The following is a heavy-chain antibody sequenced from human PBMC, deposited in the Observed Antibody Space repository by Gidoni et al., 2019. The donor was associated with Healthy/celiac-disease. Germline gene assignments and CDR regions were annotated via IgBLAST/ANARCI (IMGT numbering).Heavy chain of an antibody. D-gene: IGHD2-2*01. V-gene: IGHV1-46*03. Sequence: QVQLVQSGAEVKKPGASVKVSCKASGYTFTSYYIPWVPQAPGQGLECLGIINPSGGSTSYAQKFQGRVTMTRDTSTSTVYMELSSLRSEDTAVYYCARGGVSGPPYCSSTSCYEWFDPWGQGTLVTVSS. CDR3: ARGGVSGPPYCSSTSCYEWFDP. CDR2: INPSGGST. CDR1: GYTFTSYY. J-gene: IGHJ5*02.